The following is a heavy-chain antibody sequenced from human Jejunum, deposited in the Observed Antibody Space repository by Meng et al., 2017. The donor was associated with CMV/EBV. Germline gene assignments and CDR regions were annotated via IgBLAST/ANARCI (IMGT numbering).Heavy chain of an antibody. CDR1: GFTVSSNY. CDR3: AYSSSWAHFDY. Sequence: CVASGFTVSSNYMSWVRQAPGKGLEWISIIYSDGTTYYADSVKGRFTISRDKSKNTLDLQMNSLRAEDMAVYYCAYSSSWAHFDYWGQGTLVTVSS. CDR2: IYSDGTT. D-gene: IGHD6-13*01. V-gene: IGHV3-53*01. J-gene: IGHJ4*02.